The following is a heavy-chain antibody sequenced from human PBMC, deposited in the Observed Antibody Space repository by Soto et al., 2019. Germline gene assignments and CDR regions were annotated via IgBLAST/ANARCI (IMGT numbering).Heavy chain of an antibody. V-gene: IGHV4-4*02. CDR2: IYHSGST. CDR3: ARVSISMVRGVMGYNWFDP. D-gene: IGHD3-10*01. J-gene: IGHJ5*02. Sequence: QVQLQESGPGLVKPSGTLSLTCAVSGGSISSSNWWSWVRQPPGKGLEWIGEIYHSGSTNYNPSLNSRVTISVDKSKTQFSLKLSSVTAADTAVYYCARVSISMVRGVMGYNWFDPWGQGTLVTVSS. CDR1: GGSISSSNW.